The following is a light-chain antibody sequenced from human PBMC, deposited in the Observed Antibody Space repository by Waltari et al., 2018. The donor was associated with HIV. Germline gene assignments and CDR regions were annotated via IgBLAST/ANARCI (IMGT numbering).Light chain of an antibody. CDR1: NIGGKS. CDR3: HVWDRRSDVV. J-gene: IGLJ3*02. CDR2: ADR. Sequence: SYVLTQPPSVSVAPGMTATITCGGDNIGGKSVHWYQQKPGQAPVVVIYADRVRPSGIPERFSGSNSGNTATLTISRVEVGDEADYSCHVWDRRSDVVFGGGTKLTVL. V-gene: IGLV3-21*04.